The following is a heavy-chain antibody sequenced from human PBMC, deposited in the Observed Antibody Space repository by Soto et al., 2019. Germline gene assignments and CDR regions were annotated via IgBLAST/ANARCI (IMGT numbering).Heavy chain of an antibody. CDR2: IYYSGST. J-gene: IGHJ5*02. CDR3: ARHPSDFWFDP. CDR1: GGSISSYY. Sequence: LSLTCTVSGGSISSYYWSWIRQPPGKGLEWIGDIYYSGSTNYNPSLKSRGTISVDTSKNQFSLKLSSVTAADTAVYYCARHPSDFWFDPWGQGTLVTVSS. V-gene: IGHV4-59*08. D-gene: IGHD2-21*02.